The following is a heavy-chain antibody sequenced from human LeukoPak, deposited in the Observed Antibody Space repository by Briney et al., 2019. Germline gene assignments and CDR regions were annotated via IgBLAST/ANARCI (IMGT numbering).Heavy chain of an antibody. V-gene: IGHV1-46*01. J-gene: IGHJ4*02. Sequence: ASVKVSCTASGYTFTSYYMHWVRQAPGQGLEWMGIINPSGGSTSYAQKFQGRVTMTRDTSTSTVYMELSSLRSEDTAVYYCARDFPPPDFWSGYSIGSQRSAFDYWGQGTLVTVS. CDR3: ARDFPPPDFWSGYSIGSQRSAFDY. D-gene: IGHD3-3*01. CDR2: INPSGGST. CDR1: GYTFTSYY.